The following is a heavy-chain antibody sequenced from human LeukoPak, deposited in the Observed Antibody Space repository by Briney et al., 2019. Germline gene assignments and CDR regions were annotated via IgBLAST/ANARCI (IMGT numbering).Heavy chain of an antibody. Sequence: GGSLRLSCAASAFPFSNSGMHWVRQAQGKGMEWVAFIRYDGSNEIYADSVKGRFTISRDNSKNTLYLQMDSLRAEDTAVFYCAKAGPGYTEPSSVHYWGQGTLVTVSS. CDR3: AKAGPGYTEPSSVHY. V-gene: IGHV3-30*02. D-gene: IGHD5-18*01. CDR2: IRYDGSNE. CDR1: AFPFSNSG. J-gene: IGHJ4*02.